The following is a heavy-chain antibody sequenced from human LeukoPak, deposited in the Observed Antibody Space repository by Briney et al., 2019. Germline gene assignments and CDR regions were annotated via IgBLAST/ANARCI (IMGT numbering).Heavy chain of an antibody. D-gene: IGHD3-22*01. Sequence: PGGSLRLSCAASGFTFSGYWMSWVRQAPGKGLEWVANIKQDGSEKYYVDSVKGRFTISRDNAKNSLYLQMNSLRAEDTAVYYCARTPVNYYDSSGYYYNAFDIWGQGTMVTVSS. V-gene: IGHV3-7*01. J-gene: IGHJ3*02. CDR3: ARTPVNYYDSSGYYYNAFDI. CDR1: GFTFSGYW. CDR2: IKQDGSEK.